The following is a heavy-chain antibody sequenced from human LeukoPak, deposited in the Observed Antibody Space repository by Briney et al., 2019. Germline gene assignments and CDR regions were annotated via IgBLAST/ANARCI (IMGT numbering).Heavy chain of an antibody. V-gene: IGHV3-23*01. Sequence: GGSLRLSCAASGFTFSSYAMSWVRQAPGKGLEWVSAISGSGGSTYYADSVKGRFTISRDNPKNTLYLQMNSLRAEDTAVYYCAKDLTVSTVTTVSYYYGMDVWGQGTTVTVSS. D-gene: IGHD4-17*01. J-gene: IGHJ6*02. CDR3: AKDLTVSTVTTVSYYYGMDV. CDR1: GFTFSSYA. CDR2: ISGSGGST.